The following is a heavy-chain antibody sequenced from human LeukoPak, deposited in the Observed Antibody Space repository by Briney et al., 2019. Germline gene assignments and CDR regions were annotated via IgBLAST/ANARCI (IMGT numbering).Heavy chain of an antibody. J-gene: IGHJ4*02. CDR2: ISGSGDST. V-gene: IGHV3-23*01. CDR1: GFTFSSFA. CDR3: AKTRPLDSSSWSHGDY. Sequence: GGSLRLSCAASGFTFSSFAMNWVRQAPGKGLEWVSAISGSGDSTYYGDSVKGRFTISRDNSKNTLYLQMNSLRAEDTAVYYCAKTRPLDSSSWSHGDYWGQGTLVTVSS. D-gene: IGHD6-13*01.